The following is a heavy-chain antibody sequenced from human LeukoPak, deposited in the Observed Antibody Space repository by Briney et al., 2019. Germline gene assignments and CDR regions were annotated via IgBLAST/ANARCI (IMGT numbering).Heavy chain of an antibody. V-gene: IGHV3-48*03. CDR3: ARDISSSTRAFDI. J-gene: IGHJ3*02. Sequence: GGSLRLSCAAAGFALSTYEMTWVRQAPGKGLEWISFITSSGSPTFYADSVKGRFTIFRDTAKNSLFLQMNNLRGEDTAVYYCARDISSSTRAFDIWGQGTMVTVS. D-gene: IGHD2-15*01. CDR1: GFALSTYE. CDR2: ITSSGSPT.